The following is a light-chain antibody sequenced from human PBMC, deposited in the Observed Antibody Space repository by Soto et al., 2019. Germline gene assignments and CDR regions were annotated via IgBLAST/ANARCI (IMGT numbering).Light chain of an antibody. V-gene: IGLV2-14*01. CDR2: EVG. CDR3: SSYTGSNTVI. J-gene: IGLJ2*01. Sequence: QSALTQPASVSGSPGQSITISCTGTNSDVGFYNYVSWYQQHPGKAPKLMIYEVGNRPSGVSTRFSGSKSGNTASLTISGLQAEDEADYYCSSYTGSNTVIFGGGTKVTVL. CDR1: NSDVGFYNY.